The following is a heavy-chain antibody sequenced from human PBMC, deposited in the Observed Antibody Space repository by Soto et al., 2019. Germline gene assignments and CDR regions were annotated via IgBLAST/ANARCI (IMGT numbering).Heavy chain of an antibody. J-gene: IGHJ4*02. CDR1: GFTFSSYS. D-gene: IGHD6-13*01. V-gene: IGHV3-21*01. CDR3: ARDLGEAAAGTFDY. Sequence: GESLKISCAASGFTFSSYSMNWVRQAPGKGLEWVSSISSSSSYIYYADSVKGRFTISRDNAKNSLYLQMNSLRAEDTAVYYCARDLGEAAAGTFDYWGQGTLVTVSS. CDR2: ISSSSSYI.